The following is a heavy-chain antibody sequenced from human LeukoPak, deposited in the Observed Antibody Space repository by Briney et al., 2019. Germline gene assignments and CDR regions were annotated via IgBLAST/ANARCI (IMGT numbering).Heavy chain of an antibody. J-gene: IGHJ5*02. V-gene: IGHV1-8*01. CDR1: GYTFSSYD. CDR2: MNPNSGNT. CDR3: ARGPAPQYGSGSSWFDP. Sequence: ASVKVSCKASGYTFSSYDINWVRQATGQGLEWMGWMNPNSGNTGFAQKFQGRVTMTRNTSISTAYVELSSLRSEDTAVYYCARGPAPQYGSGSSWFDPWGQGTLVTVSS. D-gene: IGHD3-10*01.